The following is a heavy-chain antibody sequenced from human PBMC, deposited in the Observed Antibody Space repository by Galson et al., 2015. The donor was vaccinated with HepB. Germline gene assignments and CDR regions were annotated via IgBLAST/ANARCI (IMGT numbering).Heavy chain of an antibody. J-gene: IGHJ3*02. Sequence: ETLSLTCSVSGGSITRYYWSWLRQPPGKGLEWIGDIYHSDNYNPSLKSRVTISVETSKNQLSLKLSSVTAADTAVYYCARGGADVPARPGSRAAFDIWGQGTMVTVSS. CDR2: IYHSD. D-gene: IGHD3-10*02. CDR3: ARGGADVPARPGSRAAFDI. CDR1: GGSITRYY. V-gene: IGHV4-59*13.